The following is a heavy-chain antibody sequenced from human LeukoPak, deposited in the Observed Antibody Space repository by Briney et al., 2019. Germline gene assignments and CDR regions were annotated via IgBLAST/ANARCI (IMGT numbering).Heavy chain of an antibody. CDR3: ARAYSGTYFRFDY. CDR2: IYYSGST. D-gene: IGHD1-26*01. Sequence: PSETLSLTCTVSGGSISSSSYYWGWIRQPPGKGLEWIGSIYYSGSTYYNPSLKSRVTTSVDTSKNQFSLRLSSVTAADTAVYYCARAYSGTYFRFDYWGQGTLVTVSS. CDR1: GGSISSSSYY. J-gene: IGHJ4*02. V-gene: IGHV4-39*07.